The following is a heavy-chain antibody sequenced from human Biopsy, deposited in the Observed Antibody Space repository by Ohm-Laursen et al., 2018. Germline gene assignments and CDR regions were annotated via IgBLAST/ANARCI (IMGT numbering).Heavy chain of an antibody. Sequence: GTLSLTCAASGFTFSTYAMSWVRQAPGRGLEWVSAISAGGAGTYYADSVRGRFTISRDNTKNTLYLQMSSLRAEDTAVYYCANWNYYYDSSGPPAFDVWGQGTMVTVSS. V-gene: IGHV3-23*01. CDR3: ANWNYYYDSSGPPAFDV. CDR1: GFTFSTYA. D-gene: IGHD3-22*01. CDR2: ISAGGAGT. J-gene: IGHJ3*01.